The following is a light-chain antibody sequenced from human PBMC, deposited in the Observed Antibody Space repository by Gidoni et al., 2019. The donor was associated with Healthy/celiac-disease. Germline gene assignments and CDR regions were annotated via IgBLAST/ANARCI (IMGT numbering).Light chain of an antibody. J-gene: IGKJ3*01. Sequence: IVLTQSPGTLSLSPGERATLSCRASQSVSSSYLAWYQQKPGQAPRHLIYGASSRATGIPDRFSGSGSGTDFTLTISRLEPEDFAVYYCQQYGSSLFTFGPXTKVDIK. V-gene: IGKV3-20*01. CDR1: QSVSSSY. CDR3: QQYGSSLFT. CDR2: GAS.